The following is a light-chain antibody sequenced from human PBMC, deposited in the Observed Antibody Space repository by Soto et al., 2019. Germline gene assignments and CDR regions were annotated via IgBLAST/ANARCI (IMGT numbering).Light chain of an antibody. CDR3: QQHIDWPRT. CDR1: QSVTTN. Sequence: EIVMTQSPATLSVSPGESATLSCRASQSVTTNFAWYQQKPGQAPRLLIYGISTRATGVPTRFSGSGSGTDFTLTISSLQSEDFAVYYCQQHIDWPRTFGEGTKVDIK. CDR2: GIS. V-gene: IGKV3-15*01. J-gene: IGKJ1*01.